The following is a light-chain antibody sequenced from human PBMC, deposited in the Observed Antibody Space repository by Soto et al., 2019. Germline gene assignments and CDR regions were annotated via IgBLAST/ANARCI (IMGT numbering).Light chain of an antibody. CDR1: QGISSY. Sequence: AIRMTQSPSSLSASTGDRVTITCRASQGISSYLAWYQQKPGKAPKLPIYAASTLQSGVPSRFSGSGSGTDFTLTISCLQSEDFATYYCQQYYSSIFTFGPGTKVDIK. V-gene: IGKV1-8*01. CDR2: AAS. CDR3: QQYYSSIFT. J-gene: IGKJ3*01.